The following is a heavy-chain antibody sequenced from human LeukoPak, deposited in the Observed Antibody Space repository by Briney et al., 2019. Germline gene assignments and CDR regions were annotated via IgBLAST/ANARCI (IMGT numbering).Heavy chain of an antibody. D-gene: IGHD3-10*01. CDR3: AKDSDYYGSRGMADY. CDR2: ISGSGGST. V-gene: IGHV3-23*01. J-gene: IGHJ4*02. Sequence: PGGSLRLSCAASGFTFSSYAMSWVRQAPGKGLEWVSAISGSGGSTYYEDSVKGRFTISRDNSKNTLYLQMNSLRAEDTAVYYCAKDSDYYGSRGMADYWGQGTLVTVSS. CDR1: GFTFSSYA.